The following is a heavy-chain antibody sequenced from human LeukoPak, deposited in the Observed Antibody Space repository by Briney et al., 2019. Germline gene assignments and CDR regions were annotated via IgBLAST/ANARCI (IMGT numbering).Heavy chain of an antibody. Sequence: PSETLSLTCAVYGGSFSGYYWSWIRQPPGKGLEWIGEINHSGSTNYNPSLKSRVTISVDTSKNQFSLKLSSVTAADTAVYYCARDHEEQQYNWFDPWGQGTLVTVSS. D-gene: IGHD6-13*01. CDR3: ARDHEEQQYNWFDP. CDR1: GGSFSGYY. J-gene: IGHJ5*02. CDR2: INHSGST. V-gene: IGHV4-34*01.